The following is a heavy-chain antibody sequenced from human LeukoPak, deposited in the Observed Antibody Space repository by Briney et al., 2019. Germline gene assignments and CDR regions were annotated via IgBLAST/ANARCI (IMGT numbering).Heavy chain of an antibody. D-gene: IGHD6-13*01. CDR1: GGSINSYY. CDR2: IYYSGST. Sequence: SETPSLTCTVSGGSINSYYWSWIRQPPGKGLEWIGYIYYSGSTNYNPSLKSRVTISVDTSKNQFSLKLSSVTAADTAVYYCASSGSFRQQLVKWGQGTLVTVSS. V-gene: IGHV4-59*01. CDR3: ASSGSFRQQLVK. J-gene: IGHJ1*01.